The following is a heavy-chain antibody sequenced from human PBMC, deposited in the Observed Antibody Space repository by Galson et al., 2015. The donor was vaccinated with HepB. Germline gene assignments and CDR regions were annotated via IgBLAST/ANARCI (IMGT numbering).Heavy chain of an antibody. CDR1: GYTFTSYA. CDR3: ARGRGYYGSGSYFFDY. D-gene: IGHD3-10*01. V-gene: IGHV1-3*01. J-gene: IGHJ4*02. CDR2: INAGNGNT. Sequence: SVKVSCKASGYTFTSYAMHWVRQAPGQRLEWMGWINAGNGNTKYSQKFQGRVTITRDTSASTAYMELSSLRSEDTAVYYCARGRGYYGSGSYFFDYWGQGTLVTVSS.